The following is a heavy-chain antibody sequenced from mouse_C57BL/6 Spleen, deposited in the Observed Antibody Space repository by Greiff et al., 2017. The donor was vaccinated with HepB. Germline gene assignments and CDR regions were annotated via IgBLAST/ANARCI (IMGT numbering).Heavy chain of an antibody. V-gene: IGHV1-62-2*01. CDR2: FYPGSGSI. Sequence: VQLQQSGAELVKPGASVKLSCKASGYTFTEYTIHWVKQRSGQGLEWIGWFYPGSGSIKYNEKFKDKATLTADKSSSTVYMELSRLTSVDSAVYFCARHEAPPYGNFYWYFDVWGTGTTVTVSS. J-gene: IGHJ1*03. CDR1: GYTFTEYT. CDR3: ARHEAPPYGNFYWYFDV. D-gene: IGHD2-1*01.